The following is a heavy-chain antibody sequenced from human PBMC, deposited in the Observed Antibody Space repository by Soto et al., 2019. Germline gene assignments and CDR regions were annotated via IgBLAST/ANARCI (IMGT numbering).Heavy chain of an antibody. CDR3: ARDQGALAAACLGTIWRSYGLDV. J-gene: IGHJ6*02. V-gene: IGHV3-11*01. Sequence: QAQLVESGGGLVKPGGSLRLSCAASGFTFSDFYMSWIRQAPGQGLEWVSYISGSGGTIFYADSVKGRFTISRDNAKNSLYLQMNRLRAGDAAVYYCARDQGALAAACLGTIWRSYGLDVWGHGTTVTVSS. CDR1: GFTFSDFY. D-gene: IGHD6-13*01. CDR2: ISGSGGTI.